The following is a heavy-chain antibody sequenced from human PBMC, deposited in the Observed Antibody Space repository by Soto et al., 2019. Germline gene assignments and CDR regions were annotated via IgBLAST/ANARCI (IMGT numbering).Heavy chain of an antibody. Sequence: ASVKVSCKTSGYTFIGFYVHWVRQAPGHGLEWMGWINPNSGGTNYAQKFQGRVTMTRDTASGTAYMDLRRLTSDDTAVHYCARDRKIEVAGTVDYWGQGKLVTVSS. CDR1: GYTFIGFY. D-gene: IGHD6-19*01. CDR2: INPNSGGT. J-gene: IGHJ4*02. CDR3: ARDRKIEVAGTVDY. V-gene: IGHV1-2*02.